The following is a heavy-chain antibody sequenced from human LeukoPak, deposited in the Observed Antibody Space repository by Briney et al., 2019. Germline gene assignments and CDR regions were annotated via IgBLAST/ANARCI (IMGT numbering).Heavy chain of an antibody. V-gene: IGHV1-8*01. CDR1: GYTFTSYD. CDR3: ARGRRYYYDSSGYNFQH. J-gene: IGHJ1*01. Sequence: GVSVMVSCKASGYTFTSYDINWVRQATGQGLEWMGWMNSNSGNTGYAQKFQGRVTMTRNTSISTAYMELSSLRSEDTAVYYCARGRRYYYDSSGYNFQHWGQGTLVTVSS. CDR2: MNSNSGNT. D-gene: IGHD3-22*01.